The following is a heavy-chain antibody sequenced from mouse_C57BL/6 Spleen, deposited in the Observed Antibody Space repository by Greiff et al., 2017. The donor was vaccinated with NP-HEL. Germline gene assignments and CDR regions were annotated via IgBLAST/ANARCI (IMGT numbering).Heavy chain of an antibody. CDR3: ARGLTTVVATPFDY. V-gene: IGHV1-55*01. Sequence: VQLQQPGAELVKPGASVKMSCKASGYTFTSYWITWVKQRPGQGLEWIGDIYPGSGSTNYNEKFKSKATLTVDTSSSTAYMQLSSLTSEDSAVYYCARGLTTVVATPFDYWGQGTTLTVSS. J-gene: IGHJ2*01. D-gene: IGHD1-1*01. CDR1: GYTFTSYW. CDR2: IYPGSGST.